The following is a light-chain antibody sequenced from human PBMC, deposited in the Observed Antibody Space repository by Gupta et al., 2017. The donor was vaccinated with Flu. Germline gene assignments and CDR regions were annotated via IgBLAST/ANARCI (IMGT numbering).Light chain of an antibody. CDR1: GIGSKN. V-gene: IGLV3-9*01. CDR3: QVWDMIGI. J-gene: IGLJ2*01. CDR2: RDS. Sequence: VALGQTATITCGGDGIGSKNVHWYQQKPGQGPVFVLYRDSNRPSGIPERLSGSNSGNTATLTISGAEAEDESDYYCQVWDMIGIFGGGTKLTVL.